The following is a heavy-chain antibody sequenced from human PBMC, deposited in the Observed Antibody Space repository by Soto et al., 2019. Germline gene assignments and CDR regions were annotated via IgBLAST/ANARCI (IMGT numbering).Heavy chain of an antibody. CDR3: AHTLFGIYDSGAKCFHP. CDR2: IYWDDDK. Sequence: QITLKESGPTLVKPTQTLTLTCTFSGFSLSTSGVGVGWIRQPPGKALEWLALIYWDDDKRYSPSLKSRLTITKEPTKNQVCLTMTNKDPVDTATYYCAHTLFGIYDSGAKCFHPWGQGTLITVSS. J-gene: IGHJ5*02. D-gene: IGHD3-22*01. V-gene: IGHV2-5*02. CDR1: GFSLSTSGVG.